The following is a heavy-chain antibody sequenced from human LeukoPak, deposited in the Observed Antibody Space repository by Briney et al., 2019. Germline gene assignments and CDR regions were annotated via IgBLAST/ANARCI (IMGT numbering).Heavy chain of an antibody. V-gene: IGHV3-7*01. Sequence: GGSLRLSCAASGLTFSDYDMGWVRQAPGKGPEWVANIKQDGSEKYYVDSVKGRFTISRDNAKNSLYLQMNSLRAEDTAVYYCARDRGSSGWYEFDSWGQGTLVTVSS. J-gene: IGHJ4*02. D-gene: IGHD6-19*01. CDR3: ARDRGSSGWYEFDS. CDR2: IKQDGSEK. CDR1: GLTFSDYD.